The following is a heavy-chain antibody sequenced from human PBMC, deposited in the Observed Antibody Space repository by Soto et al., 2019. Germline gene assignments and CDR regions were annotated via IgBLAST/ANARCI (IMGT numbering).Heavy chain of an antibody. J-gene: IGHJ4*02. V-gene: IGHV4-34*01. Sequence: PSETLSLTCAVYGGSFSGYYWSWIRQPPGKGLEWIGEINHSGSTNYNPSLKSRVTISVDTSKNQFSLKLSSVTAADTAVYYCARGSIAVAGRNFDYWGQGTLVTVSS. CDR3: ARGSIAVAGRNFDY. CDR1: GGSFSGYY. D-gene: IGHD6-19*01. CDR2: INHSGST.